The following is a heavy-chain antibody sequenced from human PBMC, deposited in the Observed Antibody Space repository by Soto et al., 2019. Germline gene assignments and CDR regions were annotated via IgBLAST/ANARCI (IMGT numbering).Heavy chain of an antibody. J-gene: IGHJ5*02. D-gene: IGHD3-16*02. CDR3: ARGRSRLGELSGWFDP. CDR1: CGSFSGYY. Sequence: PSETLSLTCAVYCGSFSGYYWSWIRQPPGKGLEWIGEINHSGSTNYNPSLKSRVTISVDTSKNQFSLKLSSVTAADTAVYYCARGRSRLGELSGWFDPWGQGTLVTVSS. V-gene: IGHV4-34*01. CDR2: INHSGST.